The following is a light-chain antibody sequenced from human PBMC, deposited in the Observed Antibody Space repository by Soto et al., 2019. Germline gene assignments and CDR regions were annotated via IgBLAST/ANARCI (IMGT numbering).Light chain of an antibody. V-gene: IGKV3-20*01. CDR1: QSVSRY. J-gene: IGKJ1*01. Sequence: EIVLTQSPATLSLSPGEIATLSCSASQSVSRYLAWYQQKPGQAPRLLIYDASSRATGIPDRFSGSGSGTDFTLTISRLEPEDFAVYYCQKYGSSPWKFGQGTKVDIK. CDR3: QKYGSSPWK. CDR2: DAS.